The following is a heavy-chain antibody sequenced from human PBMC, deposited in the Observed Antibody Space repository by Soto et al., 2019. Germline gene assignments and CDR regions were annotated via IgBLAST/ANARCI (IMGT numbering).Heavy chain of an antibody. CDR3: ARRLRYFDWDYFDY. CDR2: ISGSGGST. Sequence: GGSLRLSCAASGFTFSSYAMNWVRQAPGKGLEWVSAISGSGGSTYYADSVKGRFTISRDNSKNTLYLQMNSLRAEDTAVYYCARRLRYFDWDYFDYWGQGTLVTVSS. V-gene: IGHV3-23*01. D-gene: IGHD3-9*01. CDR1: GFTFSSYA. J-gene: IGHJ4*02.